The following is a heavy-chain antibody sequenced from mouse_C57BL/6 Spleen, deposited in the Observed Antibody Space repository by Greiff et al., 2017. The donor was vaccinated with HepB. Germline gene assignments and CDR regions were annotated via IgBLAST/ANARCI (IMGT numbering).Heavy chain of an antibody. CDR2: ISDGGSYT. CDR1: GFTFSSYA. J-gene: IGHJ1*03. CDR3: ARREDGYDLNWYFDV. V-gene: IGHV5-4*03. D-gene: IGHD2-2*01. Sequence: DVQLVESGGGLVKPGGSLKLSCAASGFTFSSYAMSWVRQTPEKRLEWVATISDGGSYTYYPDNVKGRFTISRDNAKNNLYLQMSHLKSEDTAMYYCARREDGYDLNWYFDVWGTGTTVTVSS.